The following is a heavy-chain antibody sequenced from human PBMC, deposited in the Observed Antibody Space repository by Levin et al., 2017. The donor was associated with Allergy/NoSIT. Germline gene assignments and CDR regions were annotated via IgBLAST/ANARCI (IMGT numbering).Heavy chain of an antibody. CDR2: ISYDGGNK. D-gene: IGHD5-12*01. V-gene: IGHV3-30-3*01. J-gene: IGHJ4*02. CDR1: GFTFSNYA. Sequence: GGSLRLSCAASGFTFSNYALLWVRQAPGKGLEWVAAISYDGGNKYYADSVKGRFTISRDITKNTVYLQMSSLRAEDTAVYYCARGGVERATTNFFDYWGQGTLVTVSS. CDR3: ARGGVERATTNFFDY.